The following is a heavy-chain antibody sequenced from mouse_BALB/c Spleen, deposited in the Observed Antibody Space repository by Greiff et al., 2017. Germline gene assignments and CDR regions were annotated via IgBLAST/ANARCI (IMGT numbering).Heavy chain of an antibody. CDR2: ISSGGGST. J-gene: IGHJ2*01. CDR1: GFAFSSYD. D-gene: IGHD4-1*02. CDR3: ARHSSNWDEGLDY. Sequence: EVQGVESGGGLVKPGGSLKLSCAASGFAFSSYDMSWVRQTPEKRLEWVAYISSGGGSTYYPDTVKGRFTISKDNAKNTLYLQMSSLKSEDTAMYYCARHSSNWDEGLDYWGQGTTLTVSS. V-gene: IGHV5-12-1*01.